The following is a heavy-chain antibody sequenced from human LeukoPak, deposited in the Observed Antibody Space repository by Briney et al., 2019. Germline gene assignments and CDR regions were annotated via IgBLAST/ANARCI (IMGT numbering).Heavy chain of an antibody. Sequence: GESLKISCQGSGYSFTSYWISWVRQMPGKGLEWMGIIYPGDSDTRYSPSFQGQVTISADKSISTAYLQWSSLKASDTAMYYCARQNSWSSGFIDDAFDIWGQGTMVTVSS. J-gene: IGHJ3*02. CDR3: ARQNSWSSGFIDDAFDI. V-gene: IGHV5-51*01. CDR1: GYSFTSYW. CDR2: IYPGDSDT. D-gene: IGHD6-19*01.